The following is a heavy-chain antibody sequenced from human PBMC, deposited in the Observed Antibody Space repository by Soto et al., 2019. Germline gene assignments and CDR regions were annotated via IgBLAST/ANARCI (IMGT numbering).Heavy chain of an antibody. D-gene: IGHD1-7*01. V-gene: IGHV4-39*02. CDR1: GDSISNPSHY. CDR3: ARGLVEAGNGTTCVVPWFDS. J-gene: IGHJ5*01. CDR2: ISYSGST. Sequence: SETLSLTCTVSGDSISNPSHYWGWIRQPPGKGLEWIGSISYSGSTYYNPSLKSRVTISVDTSKNHFSLKLSSVTAADTAVYSCARGLVEAGNGTTCVVPWFDSWGQGTLVTVSS.